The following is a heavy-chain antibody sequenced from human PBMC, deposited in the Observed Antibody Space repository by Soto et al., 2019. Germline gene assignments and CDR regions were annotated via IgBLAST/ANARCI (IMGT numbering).Heavy chain of an antibody. D-gene: IGHD3-10*01. CDR3: ARDTPRGKGPLDY. Sequence: QVQLVQSGAEVKKPGASVKVSCKASGYTFTSYYMHWVRQAPGQGLEGMGIINPSGGSTSYAKKFQDRVTMTKNKSTSKVYMELSSLRSEDTAVYYCARDTPRGKGPLDYWGQGTLVTVST. CDR2: INPSGGST. CDR1: GYTFTSYY. V-gene: IGHV1-46*01. J-gene: IGHJ4*02.